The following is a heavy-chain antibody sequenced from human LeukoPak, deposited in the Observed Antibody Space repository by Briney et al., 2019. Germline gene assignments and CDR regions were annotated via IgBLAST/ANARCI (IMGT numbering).Heavy chain of an antibody. CDR1: GGTFSSYA. V-gene: IGHV1-69*04. J-gene: IGHJ5*02. CDR3: ARVRCSSTSCYIINWFDP. Sequence: GASVKVSCKASGGTFSSYAISWVRQAPGQGLEWMGRIIPILGIANYAQKFQGRVTITADKSTSTAYMELSSLRSEDTAVYYCARVRCSSTSCYIINWFDPWGQGTLVTVSS. D-gene: IGHD2-2*02. CDR2: IIPILGIA.